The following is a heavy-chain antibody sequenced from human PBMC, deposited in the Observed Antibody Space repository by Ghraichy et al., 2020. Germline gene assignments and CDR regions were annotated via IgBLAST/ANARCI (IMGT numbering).Heavy chain of an antibody. Sequence: GGSLRLSCAASGFTFSSFVMSWVRQAPGKGLEWVADISTSGSNSHYADSVKGWVRISRDNSDNTVSLQMNSLRAEDTAIYYCAKLRSGGTYYGWADAFDFWGQGTMVTVS. V-gene: IGHV3-23*01. CDR2: ISTSGSNS. J-gene: IGHJ3*01. D-gene: IGHD1-26*01. CDR1: GFTFSSFV. CDR3: AKLRSGGTYYGWADAFDF.